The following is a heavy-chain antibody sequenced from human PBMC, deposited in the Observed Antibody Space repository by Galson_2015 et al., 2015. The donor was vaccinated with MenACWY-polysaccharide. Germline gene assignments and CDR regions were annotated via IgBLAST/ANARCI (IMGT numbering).Heavy chain of an antibody. V-gene: IGHV3-7*01. CDR3: SLVLDD. Sequence: SLRLSCAASGFTFGHYWMDWVRQAPGKGLEWVANINQDGSERNYVDSVKGRFTISRDNAKQIVFLQMNSLRVEDTAVYFCSLVLDDWGRGTLVTVPS. CDR2: INQDGSER. J-gene: IGHJ4*02. CDR1: GFTFGHYW.